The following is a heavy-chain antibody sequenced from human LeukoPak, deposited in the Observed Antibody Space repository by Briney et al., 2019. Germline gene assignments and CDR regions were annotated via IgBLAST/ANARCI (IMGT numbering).Heavy chain of an antibody. Sequence: GGSLRLSCAASGFTFRNNWMTRVPQAPGKGLEWVANIKQDGSEKYYVDSVKGRFTISRDNAKNSLYLQMNSLRAEDTALYYCAREDQRRGPVYYWHQGILVTVSS. CDR3: AREDQRRGPVYY. D-gene: IGHD6-25*01. CDR1: GFTFRNNW. V-gene: IGHV3-7*05. J-gene: IGHJ4*02. CDR2: IKQDGSEK.